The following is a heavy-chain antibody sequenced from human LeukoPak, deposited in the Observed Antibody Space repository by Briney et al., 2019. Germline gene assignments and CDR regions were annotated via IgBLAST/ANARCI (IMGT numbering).Heavy chain of an antibody. CDR3: ARSIGLAGGGVDV. CDR1: GFTFRDYN. V-gene: IGHV3-11*01. CDR2: ITDSGSTI. J-gene: IGHJ6*02. D-gene: IGHD4-23*01. Sequence: GGSLRLSCAASGFTFRDYNMNWVRQAPGKGLEWVSHITDSGSTIHYADSVNGRFTISRDNAKNSLYLQMNSLRAEDSAVYYCARSIGLAGGGVDVWGRGTTVTVSS.